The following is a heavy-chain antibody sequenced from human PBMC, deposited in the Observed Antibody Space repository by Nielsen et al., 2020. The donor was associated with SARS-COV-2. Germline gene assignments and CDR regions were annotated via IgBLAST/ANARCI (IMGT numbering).Heavy chain of an antibody. CDR2: IKTSGGTT. CDR3: ARDREPGYNAVDY. Sequence: GGSLRLSCTASGFTFGDYAMIWVRQAPGKGLEWVSVIKTSGGTTYYADSVKGRCTISRDNSKNTLYLRMNSLRAEDTAIYYCARDREPGYNAVDYWGQGTLVTVSS. J-gene: IGHJ4*02. V-gene: IGHV3-23*01. D-gene: IGHD1-14*01. CDR1: GFTFGDYA.